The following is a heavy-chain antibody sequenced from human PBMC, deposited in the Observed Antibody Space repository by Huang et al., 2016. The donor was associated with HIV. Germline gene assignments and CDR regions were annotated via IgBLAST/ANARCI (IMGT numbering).Heavy chain of an antibody. D-gene: IGHD3-10*01. CDR3: ARLPGSITMIRGVITDPY. CDR1: GGSIRSDNYY. CDR2: IYYSGST. V-gene: IGHV4-39*01. J-gene: IGHJ4*02. Sequence: QLQLQESGPGLVKPSETLSLTCTVSGGSIRSDNYYWGWIRQPPGKGLGWIVSIYYSGSTYYHPSLKSRVTIPVGTSKNQFSLKMRSVTAADTAVYYCARLPGSITMIRGVITDPYWGQGTLVTVSS.